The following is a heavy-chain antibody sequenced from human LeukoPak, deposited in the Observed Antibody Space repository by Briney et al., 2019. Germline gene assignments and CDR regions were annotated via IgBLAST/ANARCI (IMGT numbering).Heavy chain of an antibody. Sequence: SETLSLTCTVSGFSIRSGSHYWASIRQPPGKGLEWSGSIYYSGSTYYNPSLHNRVTISIDTSKNHFSLKLSSLSAADTSVYYCAKRDDSGGNLVDLWGQGTLVTVS. CDR2: IYYSGST. D-gene: IGHD3-22*01. J-gene: IGHJ4*02. CDR3: AKRDDSGGNLVDL. CDR1: GFSIRSGSHY. V-gene: IGHV4-39*02.